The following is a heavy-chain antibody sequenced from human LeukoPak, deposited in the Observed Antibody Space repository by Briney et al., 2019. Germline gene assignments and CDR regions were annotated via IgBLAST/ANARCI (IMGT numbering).Heavy chain of an antibody. J-gene: IGHJ4*02. CDR1: GFTVSSNY. D-gene: IGHD2-21*01. CDR2: IYSGGST. CDR3: ASQVYYSFDY. Sequence: PGGSLRLSCAASGFTVSSNYMSWVRQAPGKGLEWVSVIYSGGSTYYADSVKGRFTISRDNSKNTLYLQMDSLRAEDTAGYYCASQVYYSFDYWGQGTLVTVSS. V-gene: IGHV3-66*04.